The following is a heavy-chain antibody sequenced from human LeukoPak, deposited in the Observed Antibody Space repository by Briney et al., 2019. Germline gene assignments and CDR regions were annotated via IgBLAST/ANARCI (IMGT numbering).Heavy chain of an antibody. CDR3: ARDNRGSRLFPRNYHYYYMDV. J-gene: IGHJ6*03. V-gene: IGHV3-7*01. CDR1: GFTVSRNY. Sequence: GGSLRLSCAASGFTVSRNYISWVRQAPGKGLEWVANIKQDGSERYYVDSVKGRFTISRDNAKNSVYLQMNSLRAEDTAVYYCARDNRGSRLFPRNYHYYYMDVWGKGTTVTVSS. CDR2: IKQDGSER. D-gene: IGHD2-21*01.